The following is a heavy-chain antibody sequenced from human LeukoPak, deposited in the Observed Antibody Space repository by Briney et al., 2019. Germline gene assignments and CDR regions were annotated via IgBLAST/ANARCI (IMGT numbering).Heavy chain of an antibody. CDR2: INSDSIYI. CDR1: GFTFSSYG. J-gene: IGHJ5*02. V-gene: IGHV3-21*01. Sequence: GGSLRLSCAASGFTFSSYGMSWVRQAPGKGLEWVSSINSDSIYIYYGDSLRGRFTISRDNARNSLYLQMNSLRVEDTAVYYCARDAGGRTQREGWFDPWGQGTLVTVSS. D-gene: IGHD1-26*01. CDR3: ARDAGGRTQREGWFDP.